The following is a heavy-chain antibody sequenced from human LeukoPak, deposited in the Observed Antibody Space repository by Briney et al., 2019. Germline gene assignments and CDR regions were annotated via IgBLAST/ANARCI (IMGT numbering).Heavy chain of an antibody. D-gene: IGHD2-2*01. CDR3: ARYKIVVVPAAMPGQNWFDP. CDR2: INHSGST. J-gene: IGHJ5*02. CDR1: GGSFRGYY. Sequence: SETLSLTCAVYGGSFRGYYWSWIRQPPGKGLGWIGEINHSGSTNYNTSLKSRVTISVDTSKNQFSLKLSSVTAADTAVYYCARYKIVVVPAAMPGQNWFDPWGQGTLVTVSS. V-gene: IGHV4-34*01.